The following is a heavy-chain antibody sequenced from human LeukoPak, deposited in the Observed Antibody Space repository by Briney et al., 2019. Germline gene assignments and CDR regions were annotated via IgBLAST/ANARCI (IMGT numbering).Heavy chain of an antibody. CDR2: ISPDSGGT. CDR3: ARDSIRGVRLLDY. CDR1: GYTFTSYG. V-gene: IGHV1-2*02. Sequence: ASVKVSCKASGYTFTSYGISWVRQAPGQGPEWMGWISPDSGGTNYAQKFQGRVTVTGASSINTVYMELSGLRSDDTAVYYCARDSIRGVRLLDYWGQGTLVTVSS. D-gene: IGHD3-3*01. J-gene: IGHJ4*02.